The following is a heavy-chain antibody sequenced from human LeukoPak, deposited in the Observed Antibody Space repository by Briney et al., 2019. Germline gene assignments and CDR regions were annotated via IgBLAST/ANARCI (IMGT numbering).Heavy chain of an antibody. V-gene: IGHV1-2*02. CDR3: AGPWDQVGFDP. J-gene: IGHJ5*02. CDR1: GYTFTAYY. D-gene: IGHD1-26*01. Sequence: ASVKVSCKASGYTFTAYYLHWVRQAPGQGLEWMGWIYPKTGGTSYAQKFQGRVTMTRDTSISTAYTELIGLRSDDTAVYYCAGPWDQVGFDPWGQGTLVSVSS. CDR2: IYPKTGGT.